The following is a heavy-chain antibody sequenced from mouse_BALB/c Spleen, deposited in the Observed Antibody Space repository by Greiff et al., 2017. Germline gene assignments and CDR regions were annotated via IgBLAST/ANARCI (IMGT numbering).Heavy chain of an antibody. V-gene: IGHV2-9*02. CDR1: GFSLTSYG. J-gene: IGHJ3*01. CDR3: ARGNWEAWFAY. CDR2: IWAGGST. Sequence: VQRVESGPGLVAPSQSLSITCTVSGFSLTSYGVHWVRQPPGKGLEWLGVIWAGGSTNYNSALMSRLSISKDNSKSQVFLKMNSLQTDDTAMYYCARGNWEAWFAYWGQGTLVTVSA. D-gene: IGHD4-1*02.